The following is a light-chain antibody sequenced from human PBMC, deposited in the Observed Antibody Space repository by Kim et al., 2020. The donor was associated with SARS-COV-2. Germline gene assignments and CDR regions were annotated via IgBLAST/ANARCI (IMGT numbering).Light chain of an antibody. J-gene: IGLJ3*02. V-gene: IGLV2-14*03. CDR3: SSYSTGTTWV. CDR2: DVS. CDR1: NSDVGAYNY. Sequence: QSALTQPASVSESLGQSITISCTGTNSDVGAYNYVSWYQHHPGKAPKLMIYDVSVRPAGVSNPFSRSKSCKLASLTIFGHQAEDEADYYCSSYSTGTTWVFGGGTQLTVL.